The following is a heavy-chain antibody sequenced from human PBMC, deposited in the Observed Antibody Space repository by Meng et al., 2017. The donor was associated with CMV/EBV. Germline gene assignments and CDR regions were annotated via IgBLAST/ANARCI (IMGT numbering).Heavy chain of an antibody. Sequence: FSSSAIPWVRQAPGKGLEWVAVISYDGSNKYYADSVKGRFTISRDNSKHTLYLQMNSLRAEDTAVYYCARCPEITIFGVASDLNWFDPWGQGTLVTVSS. D-gene: IGHD3-3*01. CDR2: ISYDGSNK. CDR1: FSSSA. CDR3: ARCPEITIFGVASDLNWFDP. J-gene: IGHJ5*02. V-gene: IGHV3-30*04.